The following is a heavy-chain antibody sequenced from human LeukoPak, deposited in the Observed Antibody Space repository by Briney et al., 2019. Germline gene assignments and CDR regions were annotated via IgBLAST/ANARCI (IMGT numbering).Heavy chain of an antibody. Sequence: SETLSLTCTVSGGSISRYYWSWIRQPPGKGLEWIGYIYYSGSTNYNPSLKSRVTISVDTSKNQFSLKLSSVTAADTAVYYCARVDGYNNLDAFDIWGPRTMVTVSS. CDR2: IYYSGST. V-gene: IGHV4-59*01. J-gene: IGHJ3*02. CDR1: GGSISRYY. D-gene: IGHD5-24*01. CDR3: ARVDGYNNLDAFDI.